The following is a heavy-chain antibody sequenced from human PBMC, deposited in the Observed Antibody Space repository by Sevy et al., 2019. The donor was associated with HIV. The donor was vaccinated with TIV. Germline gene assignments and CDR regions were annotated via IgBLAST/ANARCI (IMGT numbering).Heavy chain of an antibody. CDR1: GFTSSSYS. Sequence: GGSLRLSCATSGFTSSSYSMNWVRQAPGKGLEWVAYISSRNSTKYYADSVKGRFTISRDNAKNSLFLQMNSLRADDTAVYYCARDRDRSMVSILDYWGPGTQVTVSS. CDR2: ISSRNSTK. D-gene: IGHD2-8*01. V-gene: IGHV3-48*04. J-gene: IGHJ4*02. CDR3: ARDRDRSMVSILDY.